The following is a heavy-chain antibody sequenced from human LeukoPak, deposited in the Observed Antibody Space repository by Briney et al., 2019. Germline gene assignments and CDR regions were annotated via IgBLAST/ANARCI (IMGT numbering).Heavy chain of an antibody. J-gene: IGHJ6*03. D-gene: IGHD2-2*01. CDR2: MNPNSGNT. Sequence: ASVRVSFTASGYTFTIYDINWVRQAPGQGLEWMGWMNPNSGNTGYAQKFQGRGTMTRNTSISTAYMELSSLRSEDTAVYYCARGLSCSSTSCYLFYYYYMDVWGKGTTVTVSS. V-gene: IGHV1-8*01. CDR3: ARGLSCSSTSCYLFYYYYMDV. CDR1: GYTFTIYD.